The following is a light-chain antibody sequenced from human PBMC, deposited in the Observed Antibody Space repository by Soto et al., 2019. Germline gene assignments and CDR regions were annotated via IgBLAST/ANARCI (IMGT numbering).Light chain of an antibody. CDR1: QSISSW. CDR2: KAS. CDR3: QQYNSYSS. J-gene: IGKJ1*01. Sequence: DIPMTQSPSTLSASVGDRVTITCRASQSISSWLAWYQQKPGKAPKLLIYKASSLESGVPSRFSGSGSGTESTLTISSLKPDDFATYYCQQYNSYSSFGQGTKVDIK. V-gene: IGKV1-5*03.